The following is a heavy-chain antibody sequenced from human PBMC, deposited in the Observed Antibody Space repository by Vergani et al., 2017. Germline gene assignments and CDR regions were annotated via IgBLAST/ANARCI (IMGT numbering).Heavy chain of an antibody. CDR1: GGSFSGYY. V-gene: IGHV4-34*01. CDR3: ARGRILGVAYNWFDP. J-gene: IGHJ5*02. Sequence: QVQLQQWGAGLLKPSETLSLTCAVYGGSFSGYYWSWIRQPPGKGLEWIGEINHSGSTNYNPSLKSRVTISVDTSKNQFSLKLSSLTAADTAVYYCARGRILGVAYNWFDPWGQGTLVTVSS. CDR2: INHSGST. D-gene: IGHD2-15*01.